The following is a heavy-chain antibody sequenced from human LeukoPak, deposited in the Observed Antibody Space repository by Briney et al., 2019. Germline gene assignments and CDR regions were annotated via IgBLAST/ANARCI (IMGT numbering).Heavy chain of an antibody. CDR2: ISSSGSTI. CDR3: ARGATMVRGVRAYYFDY. D-gene: IGHD3-10*01. V-gene: IGHV3-48*03. CDR1: GFTFSSYE. J-gene: IGHJ4*02. Sequence: GGSLRLSCAASGFTFSSYEMNWVPQAPGKGLEWVSYISSSGSTIYYADSVKGRFTISRDNAKNSLYLQMNSLRAEDTAVYYCARGATMVRGVRAYYFDYWGQGTLVTVSS.